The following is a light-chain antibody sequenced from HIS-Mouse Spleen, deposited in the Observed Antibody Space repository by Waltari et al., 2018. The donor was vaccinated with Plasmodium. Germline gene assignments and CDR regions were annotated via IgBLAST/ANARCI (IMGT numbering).Light chain of an antibody. CDR3: GTWDSSLSAGVV. J-gene: IGLJ2*01. CDR1: SSNIGNNY. V-gene: IGLV1-51*01. CDR2: DNN. Sequence: QSVLTQPPSVSAAPGQKVTISCSGSSSNIGNNYVSWYQQPPGTAPKLLIYDNNKRPSGMPDRFSGSKAGTAATLGITGLQTGDEADYYCGTWDSSLSAGVVFGGGTKLTVL.